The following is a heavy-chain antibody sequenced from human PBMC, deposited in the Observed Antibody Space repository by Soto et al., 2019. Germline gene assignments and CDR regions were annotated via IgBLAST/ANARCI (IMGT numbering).Heavy chain of an antibody. CDR1: GGTFSSYA. Sequence: SVKVSCKASGGTFSSYAISWVRQAPGQGLEWMGGIIPIFGTANYAQKFQGRVTIAADESTSTAYMELSSLRSEDTAVYYCARGGQFTYYYDSSGYYLGYWGQGTLVTVSS. CDR3: ARGGQFTYYYDSSGYYLGY. CDR2: IIPIFGTA. J-gene: IGHJ4*02. V-gene: IGHV1-69*13. D-gene: IGHD3-22*01.